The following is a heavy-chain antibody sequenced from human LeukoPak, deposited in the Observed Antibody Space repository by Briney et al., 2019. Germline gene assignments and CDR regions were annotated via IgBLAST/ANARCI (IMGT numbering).Heavy chain of an antibody. CDR3: ANHGGYYFDY. CDR1: GYTFTNYG. V-gene: IGHV1-18*01. D-gene: IGHD5-24*01. Sequence: GASVKVSCKASGYTFTNYGISWVRQAPGQGLEWMGWISAYNGYTDYAQKLQFRVTMTTDTSTSTAYMELRSLRSDDTAVYYCANHGGYYFDYWGQGTLVTVSS. J-gene: IGHJ4*02. CDR2: ISAYNGYT.